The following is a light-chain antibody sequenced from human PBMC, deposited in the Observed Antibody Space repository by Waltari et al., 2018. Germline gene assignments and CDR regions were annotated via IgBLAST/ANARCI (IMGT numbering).Light chain of an antibody. CDR3: ATWDDSLNGVI. V-gene: IGLV1-44*01. Sequence: QSVLTQPPSASGTPGQSVTIPCSGSSSNIGSNTVNWYQQLPGTAPKLLIYTNHRRPSGVPDRFSGSKSGTSASLAISGLQSGDEAYYHCATWDDSLNGVIFGGGTKLTVL. CDR1: SSNIGSNT. CDR2: TNH. J-gene: IGLJ2*01.